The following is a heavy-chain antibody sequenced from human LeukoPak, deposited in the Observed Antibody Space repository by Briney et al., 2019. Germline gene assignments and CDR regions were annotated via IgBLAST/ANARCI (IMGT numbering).Heavy chain of an antibody. CDR3: AKAYDSGSYSPGDY. J-gene: IGHJ4*02. Sequence: PGGSLRLSCAASGFTFSSYGMHWVRQAPGKGLEWVAVISYDGSNKYYADSVKGRFTISRDNSKNTLYLQMNSLRAEDTAVYYCAKAYDSGSYSPGDYWGQGTLVTVSS. D-gene: IGHD1-26*01. CDR2: ISYDGSNK. CDR1: GFTFSSYG. V-gene: IGHV3-30*18.